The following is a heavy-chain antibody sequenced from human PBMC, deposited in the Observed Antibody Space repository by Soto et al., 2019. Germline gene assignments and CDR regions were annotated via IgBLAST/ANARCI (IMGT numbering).Heavy chain of an antibody. CDR1: GGSISSYY. Sequence: AETLSLTCTVSGGSISSYYWSWIRQPPGKGLEWIGYIYYSGSTNYNPSLKSRVTISVDTSKNQFSLKLSSVTAADTAVYYCARDGAAADYYYYYGMDVWGQGTTVTVSS. D-gene: IGHD6-13*01. V-gene: IGHV4-59*12. CDR2: IYYSGST. CDR3: ARDGAAADYYYYYGMDV. J-gene: IGHJ6*02.